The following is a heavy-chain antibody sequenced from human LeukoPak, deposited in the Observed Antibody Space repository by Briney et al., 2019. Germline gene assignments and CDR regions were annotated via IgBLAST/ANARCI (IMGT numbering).Heavy chain of an antibody. D-gene: IGHD3-3*01. CDR1: GYTFTGYY. CDR2: INPNSGGT. V-gene: IGHV1-2*02. Sequence: GASVKVSCKASGYTFTGYYMHWVRQAPGQGLEWMGWINPNSGGTNYAQKFQGRVTMTRDTSISTAYMELSRLRSDDTAVYYCASAFGVVTANYYYYGMDVWGQGTTVTVSS. CDR3: ASAFGVVTANYYYYGMDV. J-gene: IGHJ6*02.